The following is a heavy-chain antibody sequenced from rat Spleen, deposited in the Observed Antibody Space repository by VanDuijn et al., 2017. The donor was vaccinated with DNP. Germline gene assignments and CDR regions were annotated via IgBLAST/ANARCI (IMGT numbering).Heavy chain of an antibody. CDR2: ITYDGSNS. J-gene: IGHJ2*01. D-gene: IGHD1-1*01. CDR3: TRRGSGDVDY. CDR1: GFTFSAYN. V-gene: IGHV5-7*01. Sequence: EVQLVESGGGLVQPGRSLKLSCAASGFTFSAYNMAWVRQAPQKGLEWVATITYDGSNSYYRDSVTGRFTISRDSASGTLYLQMDSLRSEDTATYYCTRRGSGDVDYWGQGVMVAVSS.